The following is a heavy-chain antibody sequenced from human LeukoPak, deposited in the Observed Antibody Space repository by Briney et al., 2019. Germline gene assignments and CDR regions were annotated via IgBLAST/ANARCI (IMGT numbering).Heavy chain of an antibody. V-gene: IGHV3-23*01. CDR2: IYGSDGST. CDR3: AKEDHYSGYDDFWSFYHHGMDV. CDR1: GFTFSNYA. J-gene: IGHJ6*02. D-gene: IGHD5-12*01. Sequence: GGTLRLSSAASGFTFSNYAMNWVRQAPGKGLEWVSTIYGSDGSTSYADSVKGRFTISRDKSKNTLYLQMNSLRVEDTAVYYCAKEDHYSGYDDFWSFYHHGMDVWGQGTTVTVSS.